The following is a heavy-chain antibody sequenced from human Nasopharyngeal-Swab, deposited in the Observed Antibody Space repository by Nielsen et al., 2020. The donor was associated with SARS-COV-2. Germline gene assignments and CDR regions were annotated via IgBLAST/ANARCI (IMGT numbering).Heavy chain of an antibody. J-gene: IGHJ5*02. CDR2: ISHDGSYK. CDR1: GFTFSNYA. D-gene: IGHD5-18*01. V-gene: IGHV3-30*04. Sequence: GESLKISCAASGFTFSNYAMHWVRQAPGKGLEWVAVISHDGSYKDYADSVKGRFTISRDDSKNTLYLQMNSLRAEDTAVYYCAKDQYSYGSWFDPWGQGTLVTVSS. CDR3: AKDQYSYGSWFDP.